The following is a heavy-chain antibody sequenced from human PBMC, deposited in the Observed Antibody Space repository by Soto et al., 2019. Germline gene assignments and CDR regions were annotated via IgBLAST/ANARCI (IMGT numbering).Heavy chain of an antibody. D-gene: IGHD3-3*01. J-gene: IGHJ6*02. CDR3: ARGLRFLEWLPSGFSSYYYGMDV. V-gene: IGHV4-34*01. CDR1: GGSFSGYY. CDR2: INHSGST. Sequence: SETLSLTCAVYGGSFSGYYWSWIRQPPGKGLEWIGEINHSGSTNYDPSLKSRVTISVDTSKNQFSLKLSSVTAADTAVYYCARGLRFLEWLPSGFSSYYYGMDVWGQGTTVTVSS.